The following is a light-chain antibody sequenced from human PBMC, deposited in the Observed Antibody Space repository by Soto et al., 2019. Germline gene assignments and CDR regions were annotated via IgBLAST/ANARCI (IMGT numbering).Light chain of an antibody. V-gene: IGLV2-23*02. CDR3: CSYAGSSTHV. CDR2: EVS. CDR1: SSDVGSSNL. J-gene: IGLJ1*01. Sequence: SVTGVARGGSRFSRTRTSSDVGSSNLVSWYQQHPGKAPKLLIYEVSKRPSGVSNRFSGSKSGNTASLTISGLQAEDEADYYCCSYAGSSTHVFGTGTKVTVL.